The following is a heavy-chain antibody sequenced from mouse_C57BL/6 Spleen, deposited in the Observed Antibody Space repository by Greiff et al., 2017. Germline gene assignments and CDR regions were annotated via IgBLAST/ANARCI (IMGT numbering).Heavy chain of an antibody. V-gene: IGHV1-80*01. CDR2: IYPGGGDT. Sequence: VQLQQSGAELVKPGASVKISCKASGYAFSSYWMNWVKQRPGQGLEWIGQIYPGGGDTNYNGKFKGKDTLTADNSSSTAYMQLSSLTAEDSAGDVCARQLHGYATDYWGQGTSVTVSA. J-gene: IGHJ4*01. CDR1: GYAFSSYW. CDR3: ARQLHGYATDY. D-gene: IGHD3-1*01.